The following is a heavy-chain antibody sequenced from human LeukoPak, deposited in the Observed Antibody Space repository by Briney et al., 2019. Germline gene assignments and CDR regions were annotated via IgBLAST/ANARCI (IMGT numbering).Heavy chain of an antibody. CDR3: ARDLTDHYYGRDYYYYMDV. V-gene: IGHV1-69*13. Sequence: ASVKVSCKASGGTFSSYAISWVRQAPGQGLEWMGGIIPIFGTANYAQKFQGRVTITADESTSTAYMELSSLRSEDTAVYYCARDLTDHYYGRDYYYYMDVWGKGTTVTISS. CDR1: GGTFSSYA. CDR2: IIPIFGTA. D-gene: IGHD3-10*01. J-gene: IGHJ6*03.